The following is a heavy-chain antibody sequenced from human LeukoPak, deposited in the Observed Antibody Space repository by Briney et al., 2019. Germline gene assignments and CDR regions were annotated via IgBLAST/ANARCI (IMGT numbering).Heavy chain of an antibody. D-gene: IGHD1-26*01. CDR1: GYTFTSYA. CDR2: ISAYNGNT. J-gene: IGHJ4*02. Sequence: GASVTVSCKASGYTFTSYAISWVRQAPGQGLEWMGWISAYNGNTNYAQKFQGRVTMTADTSTRTAYMELRSLRSDDTAVYYCAREYSGTYPNDYWGQGTLVTVSS. V-gene: IGHV1-18*01. CDR3: AREYSGTYPNDY.